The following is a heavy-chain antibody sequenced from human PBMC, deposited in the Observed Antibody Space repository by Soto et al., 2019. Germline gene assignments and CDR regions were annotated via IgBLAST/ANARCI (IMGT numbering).Heavy chain of an antibody. D-gene: IGHD6-13*01. J-gene: IGHJ6*02. V-gene: IGHV5-51*01. CDR2: IYPGDSDT. Sequence: GEALKISCKGSGYSFTSYWIGWVRQMPGKGMEGMGIIYPGDSDTRYSPSFQGQVTISADKSISTAYLQWSSLKASDTAMYYCARLLRDDMSIWYACDYYYVMDCCGQGTTVTVSS. CDR3: ARLLRDDMSIWYACDYYYVMDC. CDR1: GYSFTSYW.